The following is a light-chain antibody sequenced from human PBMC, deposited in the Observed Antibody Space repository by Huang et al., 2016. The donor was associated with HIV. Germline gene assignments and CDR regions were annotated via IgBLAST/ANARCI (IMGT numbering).Light chain of an antibody. Sequence: IVLTQFPGTLSLFPGQTATLYCRASQTISNHLAWYQQRPGQAPSLLIYDSPNRVTGISPRFSGSGSGTDITLTINSLEPGDVAVYYCQQRDDWLTFGGGTAVE. V-gene: IGKV3-11*01. CDR1: QTISNH. J-gene: IGKJ4*01. CDR2: DSP. CDR3: QQRDDWLT.